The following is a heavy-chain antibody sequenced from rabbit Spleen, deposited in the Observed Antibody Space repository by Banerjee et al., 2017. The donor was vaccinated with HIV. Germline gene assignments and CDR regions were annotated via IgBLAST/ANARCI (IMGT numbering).Heavy chain of an antibody. J-gene: IGHJ4*01. Sequence: QSLEESGGDLVKPGASLTLTCTASGFSFSSNYYMCWVRQAPGKGLECIACIYGGSSGSTWYASWAKGRFTISKTSSTTVTLQMTSLTPADTATYFCARGSATMTMVITGYYLKLWGPGTLVTVS. CDR2: IYGGSSGST. V-gene: IGHV1S40*01. CDR1: GFSFSSNYY. D-gene: IGHD2-1*01. CDR3: ARGSATMTMVITGYYLKL.